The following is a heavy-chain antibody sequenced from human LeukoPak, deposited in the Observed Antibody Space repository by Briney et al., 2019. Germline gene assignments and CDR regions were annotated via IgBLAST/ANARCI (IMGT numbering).Heavy chain of an antibody. J-gene: IGHJ6*02. CDR1: GFTFSSYW. Sequence: GGSLRLSCAASGFTFSSYWMHWVRQAPGKGLVWVSRINSDGSSTSYADSVKGRFTISRDNAKNTLYLQMNSLRAEDTAVYYCAGDPAGATPYYYYGMDVWGQGTTVTVSS. CDR2: INSDGSST. V-gene: IGHV3-74*01. D-gene: IGHD1-26*01. CDR3: AGDPAGATPYYYYGMDV.